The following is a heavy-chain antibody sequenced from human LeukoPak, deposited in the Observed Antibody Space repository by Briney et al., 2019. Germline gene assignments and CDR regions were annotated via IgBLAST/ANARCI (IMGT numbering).Heavy chain of an antibody. Sequence: SETLSLTCAVYGGSFSGYYWSWIRQPPGKGLEWIGEINHSGSTNYNPSLKSRVTISVDTSKNQFSLQLNSVTPEDTAVYYCARDKETGGITVWGKGTTVTVSS. V-gene: IGHV4-34*01. CDR2: INHSGST. CDR3: ARDKETGGITV. CDR1: GGSFSGYY. J-gene: IGHJ6*04. D-gene: IGHD1-14*01.